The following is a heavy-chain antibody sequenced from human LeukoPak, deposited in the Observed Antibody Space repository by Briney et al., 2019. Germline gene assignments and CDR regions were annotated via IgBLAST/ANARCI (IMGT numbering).Heavy chain of an antibody. Sequence: SETLSLTCTVSGGSISSYYWSWIRQPPGKGLEWIGYIYYSGSTKYNPSLKSRVTISVDTSKNQFSLKLSSVTAADTAVYYCAREPSTGTLDYWGQGTLVTVSS. D-gene: IGHD4-17*01. CDR3: AREPSTGTLDY. J-gene: IGHJ4*02. CDR1: GGSISSYY. V-gene: IGHV4-59*01. CDR2: IYYSGST.